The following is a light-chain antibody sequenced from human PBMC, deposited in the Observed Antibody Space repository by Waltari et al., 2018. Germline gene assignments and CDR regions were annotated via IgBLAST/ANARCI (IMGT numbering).Light chain of an antibody. Sequence: QSALAQPASVSGSPGQSITISCTGSTSDVGSYNLVSWYQQHPGKAPKLIIYEVTKMASVISDRFSGSKSGNTASLTISGLQAGDEGDYYCCSYAGISTWVFGGGTKVTVL. CDR2: EVT. V-gene: IGLV2-23*02. CDR1: TSDVGSYNL. J-gene: IGLJ3*02. CDR3: CSYAGISTWV.